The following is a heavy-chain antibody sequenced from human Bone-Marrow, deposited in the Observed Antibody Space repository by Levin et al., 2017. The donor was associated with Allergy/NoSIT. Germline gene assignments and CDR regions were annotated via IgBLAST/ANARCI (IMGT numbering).Heavy chain of an antibody. J-gene: IGHJ4*02. V-gene: IGHV3-23*01. CDR3: AKKPITHPLGYCNRGSCSYCDY. CDR2: ISDSGVST. D-gene: IGHD2-15*01. Sequence: GESLKISCAASGFTFTNFAMTWVRQAPGKGLEWVSTISDSGVSTYYADSVKGRFTISRDNSNNILYLQMNSLRADDTAVYYCAKKPITHPLGYCNRGSCSYCDYWGQGILVTVSS. CDR1: GFTFTNFA.